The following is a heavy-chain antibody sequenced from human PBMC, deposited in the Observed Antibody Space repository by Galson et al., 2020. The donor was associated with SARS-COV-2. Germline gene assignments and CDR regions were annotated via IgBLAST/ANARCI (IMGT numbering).Heavy chain of an antibody. CDR2: IHYSGST. CDR3: ARGHHALEV. V-gene: IGHV4-59*01. Sequence: ETSETLSLTCTVSGASISDYYWSWIRQSPRKRLEWIGYIHYSGSTNNNPSLKSRLTISVDASKNQFSLKLTSLTTADTAVYYCARGHHALEVWGQGTTVTVSS. CDR1: GASISDYY. J-gene: IGHJ6*02.